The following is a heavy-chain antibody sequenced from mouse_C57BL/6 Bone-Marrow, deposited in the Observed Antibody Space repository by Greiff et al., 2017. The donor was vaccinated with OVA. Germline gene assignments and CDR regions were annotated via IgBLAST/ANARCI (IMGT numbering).Heavy chain of an antibody. CDR1: GYAFTNYL. Sequence: VQLKQSGAELVRPGTSVKVSCKASGYAFTNYLIEWVKQRPGQGLEWIGVINPGSGGTNYNEKFKGKATLTADKSSSTAYMQLSSLTSEDSAVYFCARGTFYFDYWGQGTTLTVSS. CDR3: ARGTFYFDY. J-gene: IGHJ2*01. V-gene: IGHV1-54*01. CDR2: INPGSGGT. D-gene: IGHD3-3*01.